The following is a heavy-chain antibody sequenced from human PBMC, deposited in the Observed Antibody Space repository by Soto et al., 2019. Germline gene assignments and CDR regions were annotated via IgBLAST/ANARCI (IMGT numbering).Heavy chain of an antibody. J-gene: IGHJ4*02. CDR1: GFTFSSYS. Sequence: EVQLVESGGGLVQPGGSLRRSCAASGFTFSSYSMNLVRQAPGKGLGWVSYISSSSSTIYYSDSVKGRFTISRDNDKNSLYLQMNSLRDEDTAVYYCARDPGYSYGPPDYWGQGTLVTVSS. CDR2: ISSSSSTI. V-gene: IGHV3-48*02. CDR3: ARDPGYSYGPPDY. D-gene: IGHD5-18*01.